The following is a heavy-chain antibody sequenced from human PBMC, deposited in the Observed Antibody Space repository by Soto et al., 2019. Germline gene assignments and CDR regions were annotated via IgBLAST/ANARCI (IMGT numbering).Heavy chain of an antibody. D-gene: IGHD6-19*01. CDR3: ARDLSGIAVAGFWDY. V-gene: IGHV1-69*13. Sequence: ASVKVSCKASGGTFSSYAISWVRQAPGQGLEWMGGIIPIFGTANYAQKFQGRVTITADESTSTAYMELSSLRSEDTAVYYCARDLSGIAVAGFWDYWGQGTLVTVSS. CDR2: IIPIFGTA. CDR1: GGTFSSYA. J-gene: IGHJ4*02.